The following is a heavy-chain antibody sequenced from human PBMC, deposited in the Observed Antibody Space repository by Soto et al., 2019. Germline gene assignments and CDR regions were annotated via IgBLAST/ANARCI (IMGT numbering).Heavy chain of an antibody. CDR3: AREGVNGYNVD. CDR2: IKQDGSGK. D-gene: IGHD5-18*01. V-gene: IGHV3-7*03. Sequence: EVQLVESGGGLVQPGGSPRLSCAASGFNFSSNWMSWVRQAPGKGLEWVANIKQDGSGKYYVDSVKGRFIISRDNAQNSLYLQMNSLRADDTAVYYCAREGVNGYNVDWGQGTLVTVSS. J-gene: IGHJ4*02. CDR1: GFNFSSNW.